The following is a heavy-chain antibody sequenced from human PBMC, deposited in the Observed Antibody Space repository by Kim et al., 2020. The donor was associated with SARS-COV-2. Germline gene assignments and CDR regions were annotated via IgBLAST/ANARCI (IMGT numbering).Heavy chain of an antibody. CDR1: GGSISSSSYY. CDR2: IYYSGST. Sequence: SETLSLTCTVSGGSISSSSYYWGWIRQPPGKGLEWIGSIYYSGSTYYNPSLKSRVTISVDTSKNQFSLKLSSVTAADTAVYYCARHSAAGLRFDSPPDEALFDYWGQGTLVTVSS. D-gene: IGHD3-3*01. V-gene: IGHV4-39*01. J-gene: IGHJ4*02. CDR3: ARHSAAGLRFDSPPDEALFDY.